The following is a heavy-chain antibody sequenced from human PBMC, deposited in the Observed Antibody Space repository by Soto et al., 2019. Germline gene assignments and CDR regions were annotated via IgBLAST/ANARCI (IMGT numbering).Heavy chain of an antibody. J-gene: IGHJ3*02. Sequence: GGSLRLSCAASGFTFSNAWMSWVRQAPGKGLEWVGRIKSKTDGGTTDYGAPVKGRFTISRDDSKKTLYLQMNCLKTEDTAVYYCTTKYYDFWSGYYGFAFDIWGQGTMVTVSS. V-gene: IGHV3-15*01. CDR1: GFTFSNAW. CDR2: IKSKTDGGTT. D-gene: IGHD3-3*01. CDR3: TTKYYDFWSGYYGFAFDI.